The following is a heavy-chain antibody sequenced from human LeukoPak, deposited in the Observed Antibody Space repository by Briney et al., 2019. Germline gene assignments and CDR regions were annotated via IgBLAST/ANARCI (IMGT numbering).Heavy chain of an antibody. J-gene: IGHJ4*02. CDR1: GFTFSSYA. D-gene: IGHD6-19*01. Sequence: PGGSLRLSCSASGFTFSSYAMHWVRQTPGKGLEYVSAISSNGGSTYYADSVKGRFTISRDNSKNTLYLQMSSLRAEDTAVYYCAKGYSSGWYYIQHYWGQGTLVTVSS. V-gene: IGHV3-64D*06. CDR3: AKGYSSGWYYIQHY. CDR2: ISSNGGST.